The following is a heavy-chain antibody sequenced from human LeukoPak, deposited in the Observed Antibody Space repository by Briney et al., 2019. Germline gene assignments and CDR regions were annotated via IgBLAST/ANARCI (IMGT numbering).Heavy chain of an antibody. V-gene: IGHV3-30-3*01. D-gene: IGHD2-15*01. CDR1: GFTFSTYW. J-gene: IGHJ4*02. CDR3: ARGYCSGGSCYSDDY. Sequence: GGSLRLSCAASGFTFSTYWMSWVRQAPGKGLEWVAVISYDGSNKYYADSVKGRFTISRDNSKNTLYLQMNSLRAEDTAVYYCARGYCSGGSCYSDDYWGQGTLVTVSS. CDR2: ISYDGSNK.